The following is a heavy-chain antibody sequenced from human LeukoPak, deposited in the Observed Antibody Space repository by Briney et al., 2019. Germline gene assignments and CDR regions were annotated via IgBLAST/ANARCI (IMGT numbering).Heavy chain of an antibody. CDR2: ISAYNGNT. V-gene: IGHV1-18*01. CDR3: ASFYYYGSGSRPYPSSYGMDV. Sequence: ASVKVSCKASGYTFISYGISWVRQAPGQGLEWMGWISAYNGNTNYAQKLQGRVTMTTDTSTSTAYMELRSLRSDDTAVYYCASFYYYGSGSRPYPSSYGMDVWGQGTTVTVSS. D-gene: IGHD3-10*01. J-gene: IGHJ6*02. CDR1: GYTFISYG.